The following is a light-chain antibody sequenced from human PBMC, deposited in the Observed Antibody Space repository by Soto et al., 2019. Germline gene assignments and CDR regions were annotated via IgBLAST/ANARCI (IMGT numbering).Light chain of an antibody. CDR1: QDISNY. Sequence: IQLTQSPSSLSASVGDRVTITCRASQDISNYLAWYQQRPGKAPKLLIYGASTLQSGVPSRVGGSCSGTHFTLTISSLQPEEFATYYCQQLNSHPYTFGQGTKLDI. CDR2: GAS. CDR3: QQLNSHPYT. V-gene: IGKV1-9*01. J-gene: IGKJ2*01.